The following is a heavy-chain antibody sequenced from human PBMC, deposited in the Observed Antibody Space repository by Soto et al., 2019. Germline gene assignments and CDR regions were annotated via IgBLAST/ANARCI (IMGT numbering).Heavy chain of an antibody. Sequence: QITLKESGPTLVKPTQTLTLTCTFSGFSLSTSGVGVGWIRQPPGKALEWLALIYWDDDKRYSPSLKSRLTITKDPSKNQVVLTMTNMDPVDTATYYCAHSRYYYGSGSPPALCLDYWGQGTLVTVSS. CDR2: IYWDDDK. CDR1: GFSLSTSGVG. D-gene: IGHD3-10*01. CDR3: AHSRYYYGSGSPPALCLDY. V-gene: IGHV2-5*02. J-gene: IGHJ4*02.